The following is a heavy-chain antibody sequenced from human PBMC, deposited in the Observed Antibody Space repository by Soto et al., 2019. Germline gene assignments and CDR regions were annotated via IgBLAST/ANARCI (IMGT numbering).Heavy chain of an antibody. D-gene: IGHD6-19*01. CDR2: ISPYNGNT. J-gene: IGHJ6*03. Sequence: QVQLVQSGPEVKKPGASVKVSCKTSGYTFTTYGISWVRQAPGQGLEWMGWISPYNGNTHYAPQFQGRVTMTTDTLTTTAYMELRTLRSDDRAIYFCARALSVAQYYYYMDVWVKGTTVTVSS. CDR3: ARALSVAQYYYYMDV. V-gene: IGHV1-18*01. CDR1: GYTFTTYG.